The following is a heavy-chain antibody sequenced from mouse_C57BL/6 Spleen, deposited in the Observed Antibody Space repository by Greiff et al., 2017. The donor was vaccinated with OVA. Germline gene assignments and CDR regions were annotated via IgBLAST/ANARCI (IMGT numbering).Heavy chain of an antibody. CDR3: ARGGSGYVNYAMDY. J-gene: IGHJ4*01. CDR2: ISNLAYSI. CDR1: GFTFSDYG. V-gene: IGHV5-15*04. Sequence: EVKLVESGGGLVQPGGSLKLSCAASGFTFSDYGMARVRQAPRKGPEWVAFISNLAYSIYYADTVTGRFTISRENAENTLYMEMSSLRSEDTAMYYCARGGSGYVNYAMDYWGQGTSVTVSS. D-gene: IGHD3-2*02.